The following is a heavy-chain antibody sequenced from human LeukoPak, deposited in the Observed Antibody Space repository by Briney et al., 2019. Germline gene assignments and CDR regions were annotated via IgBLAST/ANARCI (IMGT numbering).Heavy chain of an antibody. Sequence: PSETLSLTCAVSGGSIRSYFWSWMRQPPEKGLEWIGYISYTGNTNSNPSLNSRVTISVDTSKDQFSLKLTSVTAADTAVYFCARADSGYDHFDYWGQGTLVTVSS. J-gene: IGHJ4*02. CDR1: GGSIRSYF. V-gene: IGHV4-59*01. D-gene: IGHD5-12*01. CDR3: ARADSGYDHFDY. CDR2: ISYTGNT.